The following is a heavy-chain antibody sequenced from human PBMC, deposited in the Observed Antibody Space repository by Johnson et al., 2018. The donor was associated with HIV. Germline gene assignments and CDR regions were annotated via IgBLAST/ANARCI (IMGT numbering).Heavy chain of an antibody. J-gene: IGHJ3*02. Sequence: VQLVESGGGLVQPGGSLKLSCAASGFTFSSYWMSWVRQAPGKGLEWVANIKQDGSEKYYVDSVKGRFTISRDNAKNSLYLQMNSLRAEDTAVYYCARGYDFWSGYYTEAFDIWGQGTMVTVSS. CDR2: IKQDGSEK. CDR1: GFTFSSYW. CDR3: ARGYDFWSGYYTEAFDI. V-gene: IGHV3-7*02. D-gene: IGHD3-3*01.